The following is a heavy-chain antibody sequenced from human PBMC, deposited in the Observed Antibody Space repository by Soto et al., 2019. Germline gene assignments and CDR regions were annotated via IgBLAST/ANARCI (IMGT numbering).Heavy chain of an antibody. CDR3: ARGPLLEWLAYFAP. J-gene: IGHJ5*02. D-gene: IGHD3-3*01. CDR1: RDTFSNYS. CDR2: FIPILGIA. V-gene: IGHV1-69*04. Sequence: QVQLVHSGAEVKKPGSSVKVSCKASRDTFSNYSFNWVRQAPGQGLEWMGRFIPILGIANYAQKFQCRVTLTADTSTSTAYMELRTLRSEDTAVYYCARGPLLEWLAYFAPWRQGTLVTVSS.